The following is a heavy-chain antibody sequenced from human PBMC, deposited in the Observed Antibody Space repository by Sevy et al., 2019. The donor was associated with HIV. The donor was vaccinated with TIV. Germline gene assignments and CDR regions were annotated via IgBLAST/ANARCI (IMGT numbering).Heavy chain of an antibody. Sequence: GGSLRLSCAASGFTFSNAWMSWVRQAPGKGLEWVGRIKGKIYDGTIDYASPVKGRFSISRDDPKNTLYRQMNSLKTEDTAVYYCTTASWSQEDYYNYWGQGTLVTVSS. V-gene: IGHV3-15*01. CDR3: TTASWSQEDYYNY. CDR2: IKGKIYDGTI. CDR1: GFTFSNAW. D-gene: IGHD6-13*01. J-gene: IGHJ4*02.